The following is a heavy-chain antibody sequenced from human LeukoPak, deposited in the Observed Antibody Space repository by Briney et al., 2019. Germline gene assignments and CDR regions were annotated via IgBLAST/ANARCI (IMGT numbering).Heavy chain of an antibody. CDR1: GFTFTSSA. CDR3: ARDRLNYSGSPGYNWFDP. V-gene: IGHV1-58*01. Sequence: GASVKVSCKASGFTFTSSAVQWVRQARGQRLEWIGWIVVGSGNTNYAQKFQERVTITRDMSTSTAYMELSSLRSEDTAVYYCARDRLNYSGSPGYNWFDPWGQGTLVTVSS. CDR2: IVVGSGNT. J-gene: IGHJ5*02. D-gene: IGHD1-26*01.